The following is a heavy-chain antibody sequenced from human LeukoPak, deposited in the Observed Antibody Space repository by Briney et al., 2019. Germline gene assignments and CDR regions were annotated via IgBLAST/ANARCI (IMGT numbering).Heavy chain of an antibody. Sequence: GGSLRLSCAASGFTFTNYWMHWVRQAPGKGLEWVSGIGWNSASIDYADSVKGRFTISRDNAKNSLYLQMNSLRDEDTALYCCAKDLRYSGSYLFDCWGQGTLVTVSS. CDR3: AKDLRYSGSYLFDC. D-gene: IGHD1-26*01. CDR1: GFTFTNYW. V-gene: IGHV3-9*01. CDR2: IGWNSASI. J-gene: IGHJ4*02.